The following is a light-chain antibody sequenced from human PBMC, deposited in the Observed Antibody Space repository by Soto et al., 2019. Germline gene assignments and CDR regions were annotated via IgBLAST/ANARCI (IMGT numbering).Light chain of an antibody. J-gene: IGKJ1*01. CDR3: QQYGISPKT. V-gene: IGKV3-20*01. CDR2: AAS. Sequence: EIVLTQSPVTLSLSPGERATLSCRASQSISSTSLAWYQQKPGRAPRLVMYAASTRATGIPDRFSGSGSGTDFTLTISRLEPEDFAVYYCQQYGISPKTFGQGTKVEIK. CDR1: QSISSTS.